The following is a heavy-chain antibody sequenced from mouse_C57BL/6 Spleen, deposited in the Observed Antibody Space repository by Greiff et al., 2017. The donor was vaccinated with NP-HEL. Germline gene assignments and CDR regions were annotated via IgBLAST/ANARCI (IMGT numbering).Heavy chain of an antibody. CDR3: ARRGVYDYLYYYAMDY. CDR2: IYPGSGST. D-gene: IGHD2-4*01. J-gene: IGHJ4*01. CDR1: GYTFTSYW. V-gene: IGHV1-55*01. Sequence: QVQLQQSGAELVKPGASVKMSCKASGYTFTSYWITWVKQRPGQGLEWIGDIYPGSGSTNYNEKFKSKATLTVDTSSSTAYMQLSSLTSEDSAVYYCARRGVYDYLYYYAMDYWGQGTSVTVSS.